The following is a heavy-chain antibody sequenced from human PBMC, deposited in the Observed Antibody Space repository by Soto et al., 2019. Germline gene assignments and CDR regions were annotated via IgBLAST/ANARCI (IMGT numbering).Heavy chain of an antibody. CDR1: GFKFDDYA. CDR3: ARDRIGRFDAIDV. J-gene: IGHJ6*02. V-gene: IGHV3-9*01. CDR2: INWSGEMI. Sequence: EVQLVESGGAMVHPGGSLRLSCVASGFKFDDYAIHWVRQVAGKGLEWVSAINWSGEMIVYADSVKGRSTISRDNAKNDVSLQINSLRPEDAALYYCARDRIGRFDAIDVWGQGTTVTVSS. D-gene: IGHD2-15*01.